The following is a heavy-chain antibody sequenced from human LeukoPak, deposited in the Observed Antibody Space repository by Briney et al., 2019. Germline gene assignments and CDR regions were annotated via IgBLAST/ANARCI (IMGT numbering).Heavy chain of an antibody. CDR3: ARDRGSSWYGDY. CDR1: GYTFTGYY. CDR2: INPNNGGT. J-gene: IGHJ4*02. D-gene: IGHD6-13*01. Sequence: ASVKVSCKASGYTFTGYYMHWVRQAPGQGLEWMGWINPNNGGTKYAQKFQGRVTMTSDTSISTAYMELSRLRSDDTAVYYCARDRGSSWYGDYWGQGTLVTVSS. V-gene: IGHV1-2*02.